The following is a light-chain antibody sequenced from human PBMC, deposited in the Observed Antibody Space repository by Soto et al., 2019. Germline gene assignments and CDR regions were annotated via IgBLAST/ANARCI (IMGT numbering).Light chain of an antibody. CDR3: QQRSSWPLT. CDR1: QSVLYSSNNKNY. CDR2: DAS. Sequence: DIVMTQSPDSLAVSLGERATINCKSSQSVLYSSNNKNYLAWYQQKPGQAPRLLIYDASNRATGIPARFSGSGSGTDFTLTISSLQSEDFAVYYCQQRSSWPLTFGGGTKVDI. J-gene: IGKJ4*01. V-gene: IGKV4-1*01.